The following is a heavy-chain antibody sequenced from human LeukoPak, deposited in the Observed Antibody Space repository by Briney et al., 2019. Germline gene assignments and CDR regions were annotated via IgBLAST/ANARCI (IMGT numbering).Heavy chain of an antibody. CDR1: GFKFSDAW. Sequence: GGSLRLSCAASGFKFSDAWMTWVRQAPGKGLEWVGRIKLTGEGWTTDFAALVRDRFIISRDDSTNTLYLQMNSLKIEDTAVYFCARDGSGYYTLHYWGQGTLVTVSS. D-gene: IGHD3-22*01. CDR3: ARDGSGYYTLHY. CDR2: IKLTGEGWTT. V-gene: IGHV3-15*01. J-gene: IGHJ4*02.